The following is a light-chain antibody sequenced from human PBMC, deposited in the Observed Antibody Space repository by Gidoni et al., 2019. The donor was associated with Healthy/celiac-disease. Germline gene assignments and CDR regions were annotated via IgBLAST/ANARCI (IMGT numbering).Light chain of an antibody. CDR1: QSLLHSNGYNY. Sequence: LPVTPGEPASISCRSSQSLLHSNGYNYLDWYLQKPGQSPQLLIYLGSNRASGVPDRFSGSGSGTDFTLKISRVEAEDVGVYYCMQSLQTPYSFGQGTKLEIK. CDR2: LGS. V-gene: IGKV2-28*01. J-gene: IGKJ2*03. CDR3: MQSLQTPYS.